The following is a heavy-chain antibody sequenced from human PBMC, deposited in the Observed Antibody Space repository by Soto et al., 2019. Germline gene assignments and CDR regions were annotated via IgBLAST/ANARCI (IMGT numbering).Heavy chain of an antibody. CDR1: GTSFSGYY. CDR3: ARAFRVDIVVVMAATNYYLDY. Sequence: PSETLSLTCAVYGTSFSGYYWSWIRQPPGKGLEWIGEINHSGDTNYNPSLKSRVTISVDTSKSHFSLKLSSVTAADTAMYYCARAFRVDIVVVMAATNYYLDYWGQGTLVTVSS. CDR2: INHSGDT. D-gene: IGHD2-15*01. V-gene: IGHV4-34*01. J-gene: IGHJ4*02.